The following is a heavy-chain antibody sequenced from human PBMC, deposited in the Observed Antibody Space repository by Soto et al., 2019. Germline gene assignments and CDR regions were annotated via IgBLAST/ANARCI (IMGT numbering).Heavy chain of an antibody. V-gene: IGHV3-30*04. CDR2: VSHDGKTE. CDR1: GFTFSSYA. J-gene: IGHJ3*01. D-gene: IGHD3-22*01. CDR3: GREPYISGHYSGGCDV. Sequence: QVQLVESGGGVVQPGRSLRLSCAASGFTFSSYAMHWVRQAPGKGLEWVAVVSHDGKTEYHAASVKGRFTISRDTSANILSLQMNSLRDVDTAVYYCGREPYISGHYSGGCDVWGQGTMVTVSS.